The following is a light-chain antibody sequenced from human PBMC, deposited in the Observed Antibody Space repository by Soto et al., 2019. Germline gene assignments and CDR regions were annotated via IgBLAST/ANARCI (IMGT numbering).Light chain of an antibody. V-gene: IGKV3-15*01. CDR2: GAS. J-gene: IGKJ4*02. CDR1: QSVGST. CDR3: QQYSSSLT. Sequence: EIFMTQSPATLSVFPGERVILSCRASQSVGSTLAWDQQKPGQAPRLLIRGASTRATGVPARFSGSGSGTEFTLTISSLQSDDFAVYYCQQYSSSLTFGGGTTLEIK.